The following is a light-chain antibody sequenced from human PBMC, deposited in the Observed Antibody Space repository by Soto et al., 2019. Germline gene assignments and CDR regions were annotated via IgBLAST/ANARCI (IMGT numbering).Light chain of an antibody. J-gene: IGLJ2*01. Sequence: QSVLTQPPSASGTPGQRVTISCSGSSSNIGSNTANWYQQLPGTAPKLLIYSNNQRPSGVPDRFSGSKSGTSGSLAISGLQSEDEADYYCAAWDDSLNGQVFGGGTKLTVL. CDR3: AAWDDSLNGQV. V-gene: IGLV1-44*01. CDR1: SSNIGSNT. CDR2: SNN.